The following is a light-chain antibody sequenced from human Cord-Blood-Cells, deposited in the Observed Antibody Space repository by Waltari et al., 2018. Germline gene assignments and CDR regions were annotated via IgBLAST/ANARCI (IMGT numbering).Light chain of an antibody. CDR2: AAS. CDR3: QQSYSTPRT. CDR1: QSISSY. V-gene: IGKV1-39*01. J-gene: IGKJ2*02. Sequence: DIQMTQSPSSLSASVGDRVTITCRASQSISSYLNWYQQKPGKAPKLLIYAASSLQSGVTSRCSGSRAGTDFTLTTSSLQPEDFATYYCQQSYSTPRTFGQGTKLEIK.